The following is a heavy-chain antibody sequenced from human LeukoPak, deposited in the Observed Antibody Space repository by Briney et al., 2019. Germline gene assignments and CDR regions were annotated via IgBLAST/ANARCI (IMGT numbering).Heavy chain of an antibody. V-gene: IGHV3-23*01. CDR3: AKVASSGWTRPGY. CDR2: ISGSGGST. CDR1: GFTFSIYA. D-gene: IGHD6-19*01. J-gene: IGHJ4*02. Sequence: GWSLRLSCAASGFTFSIYAMSWVRQAPGKGLEWVSAISGSGGSTYYADSVKGRFTISRDNSKNTLYLQMNSLRAEDTAVYYCAKVASSGWTRPGYWGQGTLVTVSS.